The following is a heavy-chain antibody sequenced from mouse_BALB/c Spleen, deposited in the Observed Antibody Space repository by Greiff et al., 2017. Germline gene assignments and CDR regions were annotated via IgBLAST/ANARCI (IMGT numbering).Heavy chain of an antibody. CDR3: ARGGDGYYGGYAMDY. CDR1: GYSITSDYA. D-gene: IGHD2-3*01. V-gene: IGHV3-2*02. CDR2: ISYSGST. Sequence: EVQLQQSGPGLVKPSQSLSLTCTVTGYSITSDYAWNWIRQFPGNKLECMGYISYSGSTSYNPSLKSRISITRDTSKNQFFLQLNSVTTEDTATYYCARGGDGYYGGYAMDYWGQGTSVTVSS. J-gene: IGHJ4*01.